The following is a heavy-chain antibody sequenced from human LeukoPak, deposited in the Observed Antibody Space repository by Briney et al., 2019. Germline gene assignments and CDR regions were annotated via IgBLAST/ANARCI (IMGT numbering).Heavy chain of an antibody. V-gene: IGHV1-18*04. Sequence: ASVKVSCKASGYTFTSYGISWVRQAPGQGLEWMGWISAYNGNTNYAQKLQGRVTMTTETSTSTAYMELRSLRPDDTAVYYCARVYRDSYGQNWGQGTLVTVSS. J-gene: IGHJ4*02. D-gene: IGHD5-18*01. CDR2: ISAYNGNT. CDR1: GYTFTSYG. CDR3: ARVYRDSYGQN.